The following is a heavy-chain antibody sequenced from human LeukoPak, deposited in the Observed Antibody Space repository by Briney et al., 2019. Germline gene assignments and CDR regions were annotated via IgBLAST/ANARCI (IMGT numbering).Heavy chain of an antibody. J-gene: IGHJ4*02. CDR3: ARAVPGYCSSTSCYQFDY. CDR2: INHSGST. D-gene: IGHD2-2*01. CDR1: GGSFSGYY. Sequence: RPSETLSLTCAVYGGSFSGYYWSWIRQPPGKGLEWIGEINHSGSTNYNPSLKSRVTISVGTSKNQFSLKLSSVTAADTAVYYCARAVPGYCSSTSCYQFDYWGQGTLVTVSS. V-gene: IGHV4-34*01.